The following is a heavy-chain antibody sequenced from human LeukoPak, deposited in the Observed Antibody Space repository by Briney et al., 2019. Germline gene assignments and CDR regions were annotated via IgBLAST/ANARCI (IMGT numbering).Heavy chain of an antibody. Sequence: GRSLRLSCAASGFTFSSYAMHWVRQAPGKGLEWVAVISYDGSNKYYADSVKGRFTISRDNSKNRLYLQMNSLRAEDTAVYYCAREGSGYFDYWGQGTLVTVSS. D-gene: IGHD2-15*01. J-gene: IGHJ4*02. CDR3: AREGSGYFDY. CDR1: GFTFSSYA. CDR2: ISYDGSNK. V-gene: IGHV3-30*04.